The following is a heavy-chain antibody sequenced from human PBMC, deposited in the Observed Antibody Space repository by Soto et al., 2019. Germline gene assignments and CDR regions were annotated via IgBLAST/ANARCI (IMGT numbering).Heavy chain of an antibody. CDR3: VTADKRTSLDGMDV. CDR2: INHRGSS. J-gene: IGHJ6*02. Sequence: SETLSLTCTVKGGSLTAYYWSWIRQSPGKGLEWIGEINHRGSSDYNPSLKSRVTLSIDSSMHHFTLELDSETAADTAVYYRVTADKRTSLDGMDVWGQGTPVTVSS. V-gene: IGHV4-34*01. CDR1: GGSLTAYY.